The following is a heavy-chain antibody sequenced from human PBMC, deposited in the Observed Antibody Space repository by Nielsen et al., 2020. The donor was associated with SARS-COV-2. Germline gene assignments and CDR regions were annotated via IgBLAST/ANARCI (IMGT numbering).Heavy chain of an antibody. J-gene: IGHJ6*02. D-gene: IGHD6-13*01. CDR3: AKDHAEQQLEDYSYHGMDV. Sequence: VRQAPGKGLVWVSRINSDGSSTSYADSVKGRFTISRDNSKSTLYLQMKSLRVEDTAVYYCAKDHAEQQLEDYSYHGMDVWGQGTTVTVSS. V-gene: IGHV3-74*01. CDR2: INSDGSST.